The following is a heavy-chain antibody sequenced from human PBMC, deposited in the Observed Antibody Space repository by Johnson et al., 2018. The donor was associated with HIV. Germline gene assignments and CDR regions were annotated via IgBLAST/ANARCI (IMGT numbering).Heavy chain of an antibody. CDR2: ISYDGSNK. CDR3: AKGYYDSSDYYYVGNAFDI. J-gene: IGHJ3*02. D-gene: IGHD3-22*01. Sequence: QVQLVESGGGVVQPGRSLRLSCAASGFTFSSYAMHWVRQAPGKGLEWVAVISYDGSNKYYADSVKGRFTISRDNSKNTLYLQVNSLRAEDTAIYYCAKGYYDSSDYYYVGNAFDIWG. V-gene: IGHV3-30-3*01. CDR1: GFTFSSYA.